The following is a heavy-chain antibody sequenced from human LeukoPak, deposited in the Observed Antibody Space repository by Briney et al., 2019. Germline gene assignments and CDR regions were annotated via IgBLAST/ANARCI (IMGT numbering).Heavy chain of an antibody. J-gene: IGHJ6*03. Sequence: QTGGSLRLSCAASAFAFSGYWMSWVRQAPGKGLEWVANIKQDGSEKNYVDSVKGQFSISRDNAKNSLSLQMNSLRAEDTAVYYCARDRGSGCMDVWGKGTTVTVSS. CDR2: IKQDGSEK. CDR3: ARDRGSGCMDV. V-gene: IGHV3-7*01. D-gene: IGHD3-10*01. CDR1: AFAFSGYW.